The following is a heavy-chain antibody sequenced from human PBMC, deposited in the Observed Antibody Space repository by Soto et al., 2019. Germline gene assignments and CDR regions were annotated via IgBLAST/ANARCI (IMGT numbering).Heavy chain of an antibody. Sequence: EVQLVESGGGLVQPGGSLRLSCAASGFTFRTYWMTWVRQAPGKGLEWVARMNQDGSEKYYVDSLKGRFTISRDNAKNSLYLQMNSLRPEDTAVYYCARVATPISRNDHWGQGTLVTVSS. D-gene: IGHD2-2*02. CDR2: MNQDGSEK. CDR3: ARVATPISRNDH. J-gene: IGHJ4*02. CDR1: GFTFRTYW. V-gene: IGHV3-7*03.